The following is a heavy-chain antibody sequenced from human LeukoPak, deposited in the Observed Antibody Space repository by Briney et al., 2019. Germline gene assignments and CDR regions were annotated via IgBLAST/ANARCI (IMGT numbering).Heavy chain of an antibody. CDR2: IYYSRST. CDR1: GGSISSYY. CDR3: ARVGGMVRGSFDY. D-gene: IGHD3-10*01. V-gene: IGHV4-59*01. Sequence: PSETLSLTCTVSGGSISSYYWSWIRQPPGKGLEWIGYIYYSRSTNYNPSLKSRVTISVDTSKNQLSLKLSSVTAADTAVYYCARVGGMVRGSFDYWGQGTLVTVSS. J-gene: IGHJ4*02.